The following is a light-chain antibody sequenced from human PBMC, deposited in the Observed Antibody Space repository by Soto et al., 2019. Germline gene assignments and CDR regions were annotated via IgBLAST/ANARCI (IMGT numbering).Light chain of an antibody. Sequence: DIQMTQSPSTLSASVGDRVTITCRASQSISSWLAWYQQKPGKAPKLLIYKASSLESGVPSRFSGSGSGTEFTLTISTLQPDDFATYYCQQYDRSPVTFGGGTKVEIK. CDR2: KAS. CDR3: QQYDRSPVT. CDR1: QSISSW. J-gene: IGKJ4*01. V-gene: IGKV1-5*03.